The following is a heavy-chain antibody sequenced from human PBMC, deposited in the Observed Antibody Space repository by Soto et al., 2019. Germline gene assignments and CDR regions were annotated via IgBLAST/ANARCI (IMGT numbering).Heavy chain of an antibody. Sequence: PGGSLRLSCAASGFTFSSYAVHWVRQAPGRGLEWVSYISSSSNTVYYADSVKGRFTISRDNAKSSLYLQMNSLRDEDTAVYYCAREDRYSGYDYFDYWGQGALVTVSS. CDR2: ISSSSNTV. J-gene: IGHJ4*02. D-gene: IGHD5-12*01. CDR1: GFTFSSYA. CDR3: AREDRYSGYDYFDY. V-gene: IGHV3-48*02.